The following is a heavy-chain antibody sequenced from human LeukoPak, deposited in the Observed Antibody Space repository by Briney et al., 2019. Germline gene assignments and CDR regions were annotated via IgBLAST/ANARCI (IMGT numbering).Heavy chain of an antibody. CDR2: ISYDGYDK. V-gene: IGHV3-30-3*01. J-gene: IGHJ4*02. CDR1: GFTFNDYA. Sequence: GGSLRLSCAASGFTFNDYAMYWARQTPGKGLEWVTLISYDGYDKSYADSVRGRFTISRDNSKNTLYLQMDSLRGEDTAVYYCARDFFPIVDSTWYEIGYWGQGTLVTVSS. D-gene: IGHD2-21*01. CDR3: ARDFFPIVDSTWYEIGY.